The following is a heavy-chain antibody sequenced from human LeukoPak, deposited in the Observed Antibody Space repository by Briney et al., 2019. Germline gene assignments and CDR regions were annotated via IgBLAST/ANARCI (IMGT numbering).Heavy chain of an antibody. J-gene: IGHJ4*02. V-gene: IGHV3-33*01. CDR1: GFTFSSYG. Sequence: GGSLRLSCAASGFTFSSYGMHWVRQAPGKGLEWVAVIWYDGSNKYYADSVKGRFTISRDNSKDTLYLQMNSLRAEDTAVYYCAREGWLPSSLDYCGQGTLVTVSS. D-gene: IGHD5-24*01. CDR2: IWYDGSNK. CDR3: AREGWLPSSLDY.